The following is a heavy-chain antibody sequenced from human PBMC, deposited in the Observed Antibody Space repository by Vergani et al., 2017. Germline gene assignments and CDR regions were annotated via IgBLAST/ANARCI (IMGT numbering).Heavy chain of an antibody. Sequence: QVQLQESGPGLVKPSETLSLTCTVSGGSISSYYWSWIRQPPGKGLEWIGYIYYSGSTNYNPSLKSRVTISVDTSKNQFSLKLSSVTAADTAVYYCATRRITIFGVVLDYWGQGTLVTVSS. CDR1: GGSISSYY. V-gene: IGHV4-59*01. D-gene: IGHD3-3*01. CDR2: IYYSGST. J-gene: IGHJ4*02. CDR3: ATRRITIFGVVLDY.